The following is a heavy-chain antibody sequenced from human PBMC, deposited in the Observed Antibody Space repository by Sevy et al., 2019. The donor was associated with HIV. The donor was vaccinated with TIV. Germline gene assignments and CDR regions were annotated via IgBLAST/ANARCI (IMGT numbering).Heavy chain of an antibody. CDR1: GYTFTGYY. V-gene: IGHV1-2*02. J-gene: IGHJ6*02. D-gene: IGHD3-3*01. CDR2: INPNSGGT. CDR3: ARAGNYDFWSGYYHGMDV. Sequence: ASVKVSCKASGYTFTGYYMHWVRQAPGQGLEWMGWINPNSGGTNYAQKFQGRVTMTRDTSISTAYMGLSRLRSDDTAVYYCARAGNYDFWSGYYHGMDVWGQGTTVIVSS.